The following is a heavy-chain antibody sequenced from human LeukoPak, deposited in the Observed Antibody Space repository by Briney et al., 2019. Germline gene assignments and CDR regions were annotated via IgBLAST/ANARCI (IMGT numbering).Heavy chain of an antibody. D-gene: IGHD2-15*01. V-gene: IGHV4-34*01. CDR2: INHSGST. CDR1: SGSFSGYY. J-gene: IGHJ5*02. Sequence: SETLSLTCAVYSGSFSGYYWGWIRQPPGKGLEGMGEINHSGSTNYNPSLKSRVTISVDTSKTQFSLKLSSVTAADTDVYYCARDRYCSGGSCYLGWFDPWGQGTLVTVSS. CDR3: ARDRYCSGGSCYLGWFDP.